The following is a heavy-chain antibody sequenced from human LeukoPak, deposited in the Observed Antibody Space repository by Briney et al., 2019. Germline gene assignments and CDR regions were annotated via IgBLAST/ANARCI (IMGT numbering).Heavy chain of an antibody. D-gene: IGHD3-10*01. Sequence: GGSLRLSCAASGFTFSNYAMSWVRQAPGKGLEWVSSINGRGGSTYYADSVKGRFTISRDNAKNSLYLQMNSLRAEDTAVYYCARDGGSGSLFDYWGQGTLVTVTS. CDR3: ARDGGSGSLFDY. J-gene: IGHJ4*02. CDR1: GFTFSNYA. V-gene: IGHV3-23*01. CDR2: INGRGGST.